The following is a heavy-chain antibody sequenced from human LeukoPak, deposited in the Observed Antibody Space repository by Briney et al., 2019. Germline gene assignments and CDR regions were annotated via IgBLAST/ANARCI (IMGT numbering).Heavy chain of an antibody. CDR2: ISGSGGST. D-gene: IGHD6-19*01. CDR1: GFTFSSYW. CDR3: AKDLYSSGWYENYYFDY. Sequence: GGSLRLSCAASGFTFSSYWMSWVRQAPGKGLEWVSAISGSGGSTYYADSVKGRFTISRDNSKNTLYLQMNSLRAEDTAVYYCAKDLYSSGWYENYYFDYWGQGTLVTVSS. J-gene: IGHJ4*02. V-gene: IGHV3-23*01.